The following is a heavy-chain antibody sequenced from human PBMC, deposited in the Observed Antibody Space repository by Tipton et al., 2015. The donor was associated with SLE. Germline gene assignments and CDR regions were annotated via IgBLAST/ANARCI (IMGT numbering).Heavy chain of an antibody. CDR1: SGSISSHY. CDR2: IYDSVFDSGST. CDR3: ARDLGNWYFDV. J-gene: IGHJ2*01. D-gene: IGHD1-26*01. Sequence: TLSLTCTVSSGSISSHYWSWIRQPPGKGLEWIGYIYDSVFDSGSTNYNPSLRSRVTISVDTSKNQFSLKLSSVTAADTAVYYCARDLGNWYFDVWGRGTLVTVSS. V-gene: IGHV4-59*11.